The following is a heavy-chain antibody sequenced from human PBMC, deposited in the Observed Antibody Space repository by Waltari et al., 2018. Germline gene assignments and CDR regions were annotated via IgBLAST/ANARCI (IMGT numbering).Heavy chain of an antibody. CDR3: TRGGNYDFWSHRPFVDP. J-gene: IGHJ5*02. V-gene: IGHV4-34*01. D-gene: IGHD3-3*01. CDR1: GASFSAYY. CDR2: IRHPGKP. Sequence: QVQLQQWGAGLLKPSETLSLTCSVSGASFSAYYWGWVRHVPGKGLEWIGQIRHPGKPNYNPSLQSRVAISIETSRNQFSLRVFSVTAADTGLYFCTRGGNYDFWSHRPFVDPWGQGTQVTVSS.